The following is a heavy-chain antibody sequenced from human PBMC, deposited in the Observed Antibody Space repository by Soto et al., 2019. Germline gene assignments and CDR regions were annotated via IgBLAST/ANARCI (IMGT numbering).Heavy chain of an antibody. CDR3: ARDSSSGWYHDY. J-gene: IGHJ4*02. Sequence: GGSLRLSCAASGFTVRSNYMSWVRQAPGKGLEWVSVIYSGCSTSYADSVKGRFTISRDTSKNTLSLQMNSLRVEDTAVYYCARDSSSGWYHDYWGQGTLVTVSS. CDR2: IYSGCST. D-gene: IGHD6-19*01. CDR1: GFTVRSNY. V-gene: IGHV3-66*01.